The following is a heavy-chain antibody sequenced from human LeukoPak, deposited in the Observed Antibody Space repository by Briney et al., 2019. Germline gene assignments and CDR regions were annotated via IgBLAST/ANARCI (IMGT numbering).Heavy chain of an antibody. CDR2: ISAYNGNT. Sequence: ASVKVSCKASGYTFTSYGISWVRQAPGQGLEWMGWISAYNGNTNYAQKLQGRVTMTTDTSTSTAYMELRSLRSDDTAVYYCARDTDILTGYWSSGGRYFDYWGQGTLVTVSS. CDR1: GYTFTSYG. J-gene: IGHJ4*02. CDR3: ARDTDILTGYWSSGGRYFDY. V-gene: IGHV1-18*01. D-gene: IGHD3-9*01.